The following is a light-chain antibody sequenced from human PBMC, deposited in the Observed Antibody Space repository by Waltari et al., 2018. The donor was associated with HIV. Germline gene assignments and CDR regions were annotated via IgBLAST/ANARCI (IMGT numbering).Light chain of an antibody. Sequence: QAVVTQEPSLTVSPGGTVTLTCSSSSGPVTSGHYPHWFQQKPGQAPRTLIYDTSSRQSWTPTRFSGSLLGGKAALTLSGAQPEDEAEYYCLLSYAGSRPVIFGGGTQLTVL. V-gene: IGLV7-46*01. J-gene: IGLJ2*01. CDR1: SGPVTSGHY. CDR2: DTS. CDR3: LLSYAGSRPVI.